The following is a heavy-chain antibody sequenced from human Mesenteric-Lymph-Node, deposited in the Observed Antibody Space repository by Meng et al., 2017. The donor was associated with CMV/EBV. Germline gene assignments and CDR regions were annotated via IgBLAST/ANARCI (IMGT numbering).Heavy chain of an antibody. CDR2: IIPIFYTT. D-gene: IGHD3-10*01. J-gene: IGHJ5*02. CDR3: AREGFSGSYYSP. Sequence: CQASGEIFDSYHTTWVRQAPGQGLEWMGNIIPIFYTTNYAQRFQGRVTITADKSTATVYMELTSLRSEDTAVYYCAREGFSGSYYSPWGQGTLVTVSS. V-gene: IGHV1-69*06. CDR1: GEIFDSYH.